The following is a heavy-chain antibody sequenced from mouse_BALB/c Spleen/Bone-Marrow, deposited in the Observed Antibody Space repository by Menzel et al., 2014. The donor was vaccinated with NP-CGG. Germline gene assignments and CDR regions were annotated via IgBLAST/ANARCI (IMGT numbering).Heavy chain of an antibody. Sequence: EVQLVESGTVLARPGAAVKMSCKASGNTFSNYWMHWVKQRPGQGLEWSGTIYPGNSDTTYNQKFKGKAKLTAVTSTSTAYMELSSLTNEDSAVYYCTTLARSDFDYWGQGTTLTVSS. D-gene: IGHD3-1*01. CDR3: TTLARSDFDY. CDR1: GNTFSNYW. V-gene: IGHV1-5*01. J-gene: IGHJ2*01. CDR2: IYPGNSDT.